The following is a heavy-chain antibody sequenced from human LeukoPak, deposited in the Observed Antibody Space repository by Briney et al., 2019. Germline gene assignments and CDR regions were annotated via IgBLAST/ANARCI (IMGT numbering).Heavy chain of an antibody. CDR2: INSDGSRT. CDR3: ARDRAYYYGSGDVGY. V-gene: IGHV3-74*01. D-gene: IGHD3-10*01. CDR1: GFIFSNYA. Sequence: GGSLRLSCATSGFIFSNYAVNWVRQAPGKGLVWVSRINSDGSRTNYADSVKGRFTISRDNAKNTLYLQMNSLRAEDTAVYYCARDRAYYYGSGDVGYWGQGTLVTVSS. J-gene: IGHJ4*02.